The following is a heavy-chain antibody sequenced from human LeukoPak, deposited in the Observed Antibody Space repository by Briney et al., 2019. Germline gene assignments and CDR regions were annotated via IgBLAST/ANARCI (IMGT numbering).Heavy chain of an antibody. CDR2: IWYDGSNK. CDR1: GFTFSSYG. CDR3: ATEGGGAAAS. J-gene: IGHJ4*02. Sequence: GGSLRLSCAASGFTFSSYGMHWVRQAPGKGLEWVAVIWYDGSNKYYADSVKGLFTISRDNSKNTLYLQMNSLRAEDTAVYYCATEGGGAAASWGQGTLVTVSS. V-gene: IGHV3-33*01. D-gene: IGHD6-13*01.